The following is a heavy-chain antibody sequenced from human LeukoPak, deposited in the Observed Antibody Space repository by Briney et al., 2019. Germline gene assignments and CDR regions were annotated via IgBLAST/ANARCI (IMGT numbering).Heavy chain of an antibody. D-gene: IGHD6-19*01. Sequence: PGGSLRLSCAASGFTFSSYAMSWVRQAPGRGLEWVSAISGSGGSTYYADSVRGRFTISRDNSKNTLYLQMNSLRAEDTAVYYCAKVGVAGNHFDYWGQGTLVTVSS. V-gene: IGHV3-23*01. J-gene: IGHJ4*02. CDR1: GFTFSSYA. CDR3: AKVGVAGNHFDY. CDR2: ISGSGGST.